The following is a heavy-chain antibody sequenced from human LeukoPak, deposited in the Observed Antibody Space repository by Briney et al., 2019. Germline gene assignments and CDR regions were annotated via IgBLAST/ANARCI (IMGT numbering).Heavy chain of an antibody. Sequence: GGSLRLSCAASGFTLGNYAMSWVRQAPGPGLEWVSAISGNGYNPYYADSVKGRFTISSESSGNTLYLQMHNLRAEDTAVYYCAKGVRLWFAFYFDYWGQGTLVTVSS. V-gene: IGHV3-23*01. CDR1: GFTLGNYA. CDR3: AKGVRLWFAFYFDY. D-gene: IGHD3-10*01. J-gene: IGHJ4*02. CDR2: ISGNGYNP.